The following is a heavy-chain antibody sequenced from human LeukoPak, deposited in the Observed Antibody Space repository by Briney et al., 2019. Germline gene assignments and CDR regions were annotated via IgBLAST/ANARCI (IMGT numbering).Heavy chain of an antibody. CDR1: GFTFSSYA. CDR3: ARDGPITVAGGAFDI. V-gene: IGHV3-33*08. J-gene: IGHJ3*02. Sequence: GGSLRLSCAASGFTFSSYAMSWVRQAPGKGLEWVAVIWSDGSNKYYADSVKGRFTMSKDNSKNTLDLQMNSLRAEDTAVYYCARDGPITVAGGAFDIWGQGTMVTVSS. CDR2: IWSDGSNK. D-gene: IGHD6-19*01.